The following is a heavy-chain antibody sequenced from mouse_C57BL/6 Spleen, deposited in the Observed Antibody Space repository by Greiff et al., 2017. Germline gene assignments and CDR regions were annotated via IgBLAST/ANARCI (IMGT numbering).Heavy chain of an antibody. V-gene: IGHV14-3*01. CDR1: GFNIKNTY. Sequence: EVQLQQSVAELVRPGASVKLSCTASGFNIKNTYMHWVKQRPEQGLEWIGRIDPANGNTKYAPKFQGKATITADTSSNTAYLQLSSLTSVDTAIYYCASYDYGGYYAMDYWGQGTSVTVSS. CDR2: IDPANGNT. D-gene: IGHD2-4*01. J-gene: IGHJ4*01. CDR3: ASYDYGGYYAMDY.